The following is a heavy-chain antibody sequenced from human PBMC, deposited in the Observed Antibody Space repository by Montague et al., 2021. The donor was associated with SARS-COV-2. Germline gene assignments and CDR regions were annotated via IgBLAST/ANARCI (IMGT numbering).Heavy chain of an antibody. J-gene: IGHJ5*02. D-gene: IGHD3-10*01. Sequence: SKKYNPSLKSRVTMPVDTSKNQFSLELRSVTAVDTAVYHCAGHLYSYANCFEPWGQGPLVTVSS. V-gene: IGHV4-39*01. CDR2: SK. CDR3: AGHLYSYANCFEP.